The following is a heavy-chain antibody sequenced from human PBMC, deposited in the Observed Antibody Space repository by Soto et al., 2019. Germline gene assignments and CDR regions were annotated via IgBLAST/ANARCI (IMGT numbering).Heavy chain of an antibody. Sequence: QITLNESGPTQVKPRQTLTLTCTFSGFSLTTSGVGVGWIRHSPGKAPEWLALIYWDDDKRYSPSLNSRLTITKDTPKNQVVLTMADLDPADTATYYCAHRVLRTVFGVVTTTAIYFDFWGQGTPVAVSS. V-gene: IGHV2-5*02. CDR3: AHRVLRTVFGVVTTTAIYFDF. CDR1: GFSLTTSGVG. D-gene: IGHD3-3*01. J-gene: IGHJ4*02. CDR2: IYWDDDK.